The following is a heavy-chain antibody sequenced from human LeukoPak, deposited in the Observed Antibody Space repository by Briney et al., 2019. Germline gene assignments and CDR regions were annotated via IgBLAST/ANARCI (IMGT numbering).Heavy chain of an antibody. CDR3: ARDWDLHCSGGSCYTRNWFDP. CDR2: INSDGSST. Sequence: GGSLRLSCAASGFTFSSYWMHWVRQAPGKGLVWVSRINSDGSSTSYADSVKGRFTISRDNAKNTLYLQMNSLRAEDTAVYYCARDWDLHCSGGSCYTRNWFDPWGQGTLVTVSS. J-gene: IGHJ5*02. CDR1: GFTFSSYW. D-gene: IGHD2-15*01. V-gene: IGHV3-74*01.